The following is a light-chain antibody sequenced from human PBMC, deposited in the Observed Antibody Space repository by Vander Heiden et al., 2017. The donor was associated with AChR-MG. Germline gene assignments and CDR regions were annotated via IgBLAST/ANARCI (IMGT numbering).Light chain of an antibody. Sequence: SYELTQPPSVSVSPGQTASITCSGIKLWDKFVCWHQQKPGQSPLLVIYQDSKRPSGIPERFSASNSGNTATLTISGAQAMDEADYYCQTWDSSTVIFGGGTKLTVL. CDR1: KLWDKF. CDR2: QDS. J-gene: IGLJ2*01. V-gene: IGLV3-1*01. CDR3: QTWDSSTVI.